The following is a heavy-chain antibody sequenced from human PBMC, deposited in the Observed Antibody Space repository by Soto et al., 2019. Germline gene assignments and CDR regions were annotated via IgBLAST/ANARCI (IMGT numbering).Heavy chain of an antibody. D-gene: IGHD5-12*01. V-gene: IGHV4-59*08. CDR2: ISYSGST. J-gene: IGHJ5*02. CDR3: AKGYGVFVGWFDP. CDR1: GGSTNNYY. Sequence: PSETLSLTCTVSGGSTNNYYWIWIRQSPAKGLEWIGHISYSGSTDYNPSLKSRITFSIDTSRNQFSLKLTSVTAADTAVYYCAKGYGVFVGWFDPWGQGTLVTVSS.